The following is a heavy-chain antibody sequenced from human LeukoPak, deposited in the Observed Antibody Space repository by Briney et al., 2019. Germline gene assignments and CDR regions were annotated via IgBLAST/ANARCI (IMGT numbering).Heavy chain of an antibody. J-gene: IGHJ4*02. CDR2: IIPIFGTA. CDR3: ARSDYGDQAFDY. Sequence: ASVKVSCKAPGGTFSSYAISWVRQAPGQGLEWMGGIIPIFGTANYAQKFQGRVTITTDESTSTAYMELSSLRSEDTAVYYCARSDYGDQAFDYWGQGTLVTVSS. V-gene: IGHV1-69*05. D-gene: IGHD4-17*01. CDR1: GGTFSSYA.